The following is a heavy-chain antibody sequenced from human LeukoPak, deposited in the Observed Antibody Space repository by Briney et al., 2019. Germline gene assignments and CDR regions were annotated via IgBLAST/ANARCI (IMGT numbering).Heavy chain of an antibody. CDR3: ARGVIAAALEGYYFDY. V-gene: IGHV3-48*04. Sequence: GGSLRLSCAASGFTFSSYSMNWVRQAPGKGLEWVSYISSSSSTIYYADSVKGRFTISRDNAKNSLYLQMNSLRAEDTAVYYCARGVIAAALEGYYFDYWGQGTLVTVSS. J-gene: IGHJ4*02. D-gene: IGHD6-13*01. CDR1: GFTFSSYS. CDR2: ISSSSSTI.